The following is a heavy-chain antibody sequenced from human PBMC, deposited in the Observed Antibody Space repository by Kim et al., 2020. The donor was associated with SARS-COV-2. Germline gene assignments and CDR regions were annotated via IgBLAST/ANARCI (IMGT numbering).Heavy chain of an antibody. V-gene: IGHV3-15*01. D-gene: IGHD3-3*01. Sequence: GGSLRLSCAASGFTFSNAWMSWVRQAPGKGLEWVGRIKSKTDGGTTDYAAPVKGRFTISRDDSKNTLYLQMNSLKTEDTAVYYCTIWSGYLDAFDIWGQGTMVTVSS. CDR1: GFTFSNAW. J-gene: IGHJ3*02. CDR3: TIWSGYLDAFDI. CDR2: IKSKTDGGTT.